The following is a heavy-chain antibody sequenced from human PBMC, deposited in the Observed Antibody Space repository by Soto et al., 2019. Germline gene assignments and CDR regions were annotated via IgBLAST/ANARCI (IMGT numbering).Heavy chain of an antibody. Sequence: SQTLSLTCAISGDSVSSNSAAWNWIRQSPSRGLEWLGITYYRSKWYNDYAVSVKSRIIINPDASKNQFSLQLNSVTPEDTAVYYCARGRLTTVPTGFDYWGQGTLVTVSS. D-gene: IGHD4-17*01. J-gene: IGHJ4*02. CDR1: GDSVSSNSAA. CDR2: TYYRSKWYN. V-gene: IGHV6-1*01. CDR3: ARGRLTTVPTGFDY.